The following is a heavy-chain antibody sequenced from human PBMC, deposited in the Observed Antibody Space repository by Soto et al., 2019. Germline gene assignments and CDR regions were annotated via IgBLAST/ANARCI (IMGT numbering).Heavy chain of an antibody. CDR2: ISYDGSNK. CDR1: GFTFSSYG. CDR3: ASVSSLFDY. Sequence: RRLSCAASGFTFSSYGMHWVRQAPGKGLEWVAVISYDGSNKYYADSVKGRFTISRDNSKNTLYLQMNSLRAEDTAVYYCASVSSLFDYWGQGTLVTVSS. J-gene: IGHJ4*02. V-gene: IGHV3-30*03.